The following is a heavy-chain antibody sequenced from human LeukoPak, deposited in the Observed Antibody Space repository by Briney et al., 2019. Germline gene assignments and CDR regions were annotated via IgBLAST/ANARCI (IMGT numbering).Heavy chain of an antibody. CDR2: INSDGSST. V-gene: IGHV3-74*01. CDR3: ASSRSQDWFDP. Sequence: PGGSLRLSCAASGLTFSSYWMHWVRQAPGKGLVWVSRINSDGSSTSYADFVKGRFTISRDNAKNTLYLQMNSLRAEDTAVYYCASSRSQDWFDPWGQGTLVTVSS. J-gene: IGHJ5*02. CDR1: GLTFSSYW.